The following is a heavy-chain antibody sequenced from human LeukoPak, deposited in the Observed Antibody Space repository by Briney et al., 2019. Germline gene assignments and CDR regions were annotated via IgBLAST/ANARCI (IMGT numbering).Heavy chain of an antibody. D-gene: IGHD4-17*01. V-gene: IGHV4-59*01. CDR2: IYYSGST. CDR1: GGSISSYY. J-gene: IGHJ4*02. CDR3: ARGEGDYGDYVVDY. Sequence: KPSETLSLICTVSGGSISSYYWSWIRQPPGKGLEWIGYIYYSGSTNYNPSLKSRVTISVDTSKNQFSLKLSSVTAADTAVYYCARGEGDYGDYVVDYWGQGTLVTVSS.